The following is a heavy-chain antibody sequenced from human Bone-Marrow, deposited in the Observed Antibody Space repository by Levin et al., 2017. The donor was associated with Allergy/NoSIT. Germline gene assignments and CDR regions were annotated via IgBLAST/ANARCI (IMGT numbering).Heavy chain of an antibody. CDR3: VRLGYDITYNWFDL. CDR1: GFSFRTYS. D-gene: IGHD3-16*01. Sequence: PGGSLRLSCAASGFSFRTYSMNWVRQAPGRGLEWVSYISSSDYYIYYADSVKGRFTISRDNAKNSLDLQMKSLRAEDTAIYYCVRLGYDITYNWFDLWGQGTQVTVSS. CDR2: ISSSDYYI. V-gene: IGHV3-21*06. J-gene: IGHJ5*02.